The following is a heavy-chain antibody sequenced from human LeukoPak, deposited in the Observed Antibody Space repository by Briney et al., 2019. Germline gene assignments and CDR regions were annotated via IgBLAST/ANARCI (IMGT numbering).Heavy chain of an antibody. J-gene: IGHJ4*02. V-gene: IGHV3-23*01. CDR2: ITGSGGGT. D-gene: IGHD1-26*01. Sequence: GGSLRLSCAASGFTFSNNAMSWVRQAPGRGLEWVSAITGSGGGTDYADSVKGRFTISRDNSKNTLYLQMNSLRADDTAVYYCATYNLVVGAIQFDYWGQGTLVTVSS. CDR3: ATYNLVVGAIQFDY. CDR1: GFTFSNNA.